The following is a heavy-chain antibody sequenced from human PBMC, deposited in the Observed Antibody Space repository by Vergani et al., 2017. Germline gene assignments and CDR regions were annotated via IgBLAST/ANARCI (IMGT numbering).Heavy chain of an antibody. CDR3: ARSNPYCTSSSCPVI. CDR2: IHTGGST. D-gene: IGHD2-2*01. CDR1: GESISSGSYY. Sequence: QVKLQESGPGLLKPSQTLSLTCTVSGESISSGSYYWSWIRQPAGKGPEWIGHIHTGGSTDLNPSFKSRVSISVDTSKSQFSLKLNSVTVADTAVYYCARSNPYCTSSSCPVIWGQGTLITVSS. J-gene: IGHJ4*02. V-gene: IGHV4-61*02.